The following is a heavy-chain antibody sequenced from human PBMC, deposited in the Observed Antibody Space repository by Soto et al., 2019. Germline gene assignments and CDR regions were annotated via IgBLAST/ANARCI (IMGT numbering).Heavy chain of an antibody. D-gene: IGHD6-13*01. Sequence: GASVKVSCKASGGTFSSYAISWVRQAPGQGLEGMGGIIPIFGTANYAQKFQGRVTITADESTSTAYMELSSLRSEDTAVYYCARAPLGGDSCSWLPAAFDIWGQGTMVTVSS. CDR2: IIPIFGTA. J-gene: IGHJ3*02. CDR3: ARAPLGGDSCSWLPAAFDI. CDR1: GGTFSSYA. V-gene: IGHV1-69*13.